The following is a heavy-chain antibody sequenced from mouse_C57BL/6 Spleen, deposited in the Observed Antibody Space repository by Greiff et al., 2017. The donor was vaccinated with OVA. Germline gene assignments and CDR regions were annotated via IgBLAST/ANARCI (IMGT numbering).Heavy chain of an antibody. J-gene: IGHJ4*01. D-gene: IGHD2-4*01. CDR1: GYTFTDYE. V-gene: IGHV1-15*01. CDR2: IDPETGGT. CDR3: TNYDPYYYAMDY. Sequence: SGAALVRPGASVTLSCKASGYTFTDYEMHWVKQTPVHGLEWIGAIDPETGGTAYNQKFKGKAILTADKSSSTAYMELRSLTSEDSAVYYCTNYDPYYYAMDYWGQGTSVTVSS.